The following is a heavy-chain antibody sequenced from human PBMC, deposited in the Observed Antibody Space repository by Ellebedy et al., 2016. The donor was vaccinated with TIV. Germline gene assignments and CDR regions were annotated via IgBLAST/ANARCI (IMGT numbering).Heavy chain of an antibody. V-gene: IGHV3-72*01. CDR3: ARGNWYCDL. CDR2: IRYKPRSYTI. Sequence: PGGSLRLSCVASGFTFSDHYMDWVRQAPGKGLEWVGRIRYKPRSYTIEYAASVKGRFTISRDDSKNSVYLHMNSLKTENTAVYYCARGNWYCDLWGRGTLVTVSA. J-gene: IGHJ2*01. CDR1: GFTFSDHY.